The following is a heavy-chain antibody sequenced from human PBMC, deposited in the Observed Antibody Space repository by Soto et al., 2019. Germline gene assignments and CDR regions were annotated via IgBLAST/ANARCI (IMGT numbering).Heavy chain of an antibody. V-gene: IGHV3-33*01. J-gene: IGHJ4*02. Sequence: QVQLVESGGGVVQPGRSLRLSCAASGFMFSNYGMHWVRQAPGKGLEWLAVIWHDGRNKYYADSVKGRFTISRDNSKNTLYLQMNSLRAEDTAVYYCARDAIVLRSSDYWGQGTLVTVSS. CDR3: ARDAIVLRSSDY. D-gene: IGHD3-3*01. CDR1: GFMFSNYG. CDR2: IWHDGRNK.